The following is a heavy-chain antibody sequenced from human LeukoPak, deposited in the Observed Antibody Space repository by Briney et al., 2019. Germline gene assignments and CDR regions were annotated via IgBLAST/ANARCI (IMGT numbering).Heavy chain of an antibody. CDR2: IIPIFGPA. D-gene: IGHD3-10*01. V-gene: IGHV1-69*05. CDR1: GGTFKTYG. CDR3: ASSRVRGVSFYFDS. Sequence: ASVKVSCKASGGTFKTYGLSWVRQAPGQGLERIGKIIPIFGPANYAQKFRGRLTITTDESTSTAYMEVSSLRSEDTAVYYCASSRVRGVSFYFDSWGQGTLVTVSS. J-gene: IGHJ4*02.